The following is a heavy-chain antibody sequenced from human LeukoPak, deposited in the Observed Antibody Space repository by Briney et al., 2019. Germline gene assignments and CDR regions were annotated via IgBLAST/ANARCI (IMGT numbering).Heavy chain of an antibody. CDR1: GGSISSGDYY. D-gene: IGHD1-26*01. CDR2: IYYSGST. V-gene: IGHV4-30-4*01. CDR3: ARGTRGNYWIDY. Sequence: PSQTLSLTCTVSGGSISSGDYYWSWIRQPPGKGLEWIGYIYYSGSTNYNPSLKSRVTISVDTSKNQFSLKLSSVTAADTAVYYCARGTRGNYWIDYWGQGILVTVSS. J-gene: IGHJ4*02.